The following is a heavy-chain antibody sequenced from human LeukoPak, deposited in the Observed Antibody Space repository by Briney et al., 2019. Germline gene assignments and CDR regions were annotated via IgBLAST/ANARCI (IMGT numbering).Heavy chain of an antibody. CDR2: IHYSGNT. CDR3: ARARLGAIVVVPAGSEGRYWFGP. V-gene: IGHV4-59*01. CDR1: GGSISSYH. J-gene: IGHJ5*02. D-gene: IGHD2-2*01. Sequence: SETLSLTCTVSGGSISSYHWSWIRQPPGKGLEWIGYIHYSGNTNYNPSLRSRVTISVDTSKNQFSLRLSSVTAADTAVYYCARARLGAIVVVPAGSEGRYWFGPWGQGTLVTVSS.